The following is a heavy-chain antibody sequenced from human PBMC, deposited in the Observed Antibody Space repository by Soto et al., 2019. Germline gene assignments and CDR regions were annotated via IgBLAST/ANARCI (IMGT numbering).Heavy chain of an antibody. CDR3: ARQLAYCGGDCFTEPIEY. V-gene: IGHV1-8*01. CDR1: GYTFTSYD. D-gene: IGHD2-21*02. J-gene: IGHJ4*02. Sequence: QVQLVQSGAEVKKPGASVKVSCKASGYTFTSYDINWVRQATGQGLEWMGWMNPNSGNTGYAQKFQGRVTMTRNTSISTAYMELSSLRSEDTAVYYCARQLAYCGGDCFTEPIEYWGQGTLVTVSS. CDR2: MNPNSGNT.